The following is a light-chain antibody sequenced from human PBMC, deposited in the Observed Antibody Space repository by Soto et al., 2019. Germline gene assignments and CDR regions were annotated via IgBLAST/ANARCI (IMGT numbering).Light chain of an antibody. J-gene: IGKJ1*01. V-gene: IGKV4-1*01. CDR3: QQYYTTPVT. Sequence: DIVMTQSPDSLAVSLGERATFNCKSSQSVLYSPNNKNYLAWYQQKPGQPPRLLMYWASTRESGVPDRFSGSGSGTDFTLTINSLQAEDVAVYYCQQYYTTPVTFGQGTMVEIK. CDR1: QSVLYSPNNKNY. CDR2: WAS.